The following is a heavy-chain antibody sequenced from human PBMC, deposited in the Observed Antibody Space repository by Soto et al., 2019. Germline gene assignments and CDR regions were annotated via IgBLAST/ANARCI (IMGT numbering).Heavy chain of an antibody. CDR3: ARDSVYSYGFFGY. CDR2: IIPILGIA. CDR1: GGTFSSYT. V-gene: IGHV1-69*04. Sequence: SVKVSCKASGGTFSSYTISWVRQAPGQGLEWMGRIIPILGIANYAQKFQGRVTITADKSTSTAYMELSSLRSEDTAVYYCARDSVYSYGFFGYWGQGTLVTVSS. D-gene: IGHD5-18*01. J-gene: IGHJ4*02.